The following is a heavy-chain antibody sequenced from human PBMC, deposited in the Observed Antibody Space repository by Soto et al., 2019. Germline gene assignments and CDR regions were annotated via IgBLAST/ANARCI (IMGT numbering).Heavy chain of an antibody. J-gene: IGHJ4*02. V-gene: IGHV1-24*01. CDR1: GYTLTGLS. CDR3: ATVETLGYCTNSLCVSWDY. D-gene: IGHD2-8*01. Sequence: QVQLVQSGAEVKKPGASVKVSCKVSGYTLTGLSMHWVRQAPGKGLEWMGGFDPEDGKRIYAQKLQGRVTMPEDTSTDTGYMELSSLRSEDTAVYYCATVETLGYCTNSLCVSWDYWGQGTLVTVSS. CDR2: FDPEDGKR.